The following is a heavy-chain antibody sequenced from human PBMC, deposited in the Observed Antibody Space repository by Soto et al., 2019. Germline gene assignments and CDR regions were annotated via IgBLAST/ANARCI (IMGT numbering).Heavy chain of an antibody. Sequence: GGSLRLSCAASGFTFSSYAMSWVRQAPGKGLEWVSVISGSGGSTFYADSVKGRFTISRDNSKNTLYLQMNSLRAEDTAVYYCAKGRAALSYFDYWGQGTLVTVSS. CDR3: AKGRAALSYFDY. D-gene: IGHD6-13*01. J-gene: IGHJ4*02. CDR1: GFTFSSYA. V-gene: IGHV3-23*01. CDR2: ISGSGGST.